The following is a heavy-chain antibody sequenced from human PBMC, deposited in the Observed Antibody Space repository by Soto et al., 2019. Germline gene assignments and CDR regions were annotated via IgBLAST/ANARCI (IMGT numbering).Heavy chain of an antibody. J-gene: IGHJ4*02. V-gene: IGHV3-23*01. D-gene: IGHD2-15*01. CDR3: ARGLKSSWTRPNFDC. CDR1: GFTFSSYA. Sequence: TGGSLRLSCAASGFTFSSYAMSWVRQAPGKGLEWLSAITSGGGSTYSLDSVKGRFTISRDNSKNTLYLQMNSLGADDTAIYYCARGLKSSWTRPNFDCWGQGTLVTVSS. CDR2: ITSGGGST.